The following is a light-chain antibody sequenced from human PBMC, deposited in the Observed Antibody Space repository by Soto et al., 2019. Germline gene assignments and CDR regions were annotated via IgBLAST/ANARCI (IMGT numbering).Light chain of an antibody. Sequence: EVVLTLSPGTLSLSPEERATLSCRASQAVSSILLAWYQQKPGQAPRLLIYGASSRATGIPDMFSGSGSGTDFTLTVSRLEPEDFAVYYCQQHGTSPIFGGGTKVDIK. CDR3: QQHGTSPI. CDR2: GAS. J-gene: IGKJ4*01. CDR1: QAVSSIL. V-gene: IGKV3-20*01.